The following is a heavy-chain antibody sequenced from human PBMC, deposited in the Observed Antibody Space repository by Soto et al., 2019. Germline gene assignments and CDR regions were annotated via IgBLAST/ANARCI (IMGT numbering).Heavy chain of an antibody. J-gene: IGHJ4*02. CDR3: TTDLRLRLGELSLYDY. D-gene: IGHD3-16*02. CDR1: GFTSSNAW. V-gene: IGHV3-15*01. CDR2: IKSKTDGGTT. Sequence: GGSLRLSCAASGFTSSNAWMSWVRPAPGKGLAWVGRIKSKTDGGTTDYAAPVKGRFTISRDDSKNTLYLQMNSLKTEDTAVYYCTTDLRLRLGELSLYDYWGQGTLVTVSS.